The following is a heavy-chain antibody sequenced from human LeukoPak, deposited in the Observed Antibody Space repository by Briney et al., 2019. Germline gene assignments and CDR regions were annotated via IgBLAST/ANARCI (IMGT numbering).Heavy chain of an antibody. CDR3: ARGPWPWELLVDY. V-gene: IGHV3-48*01. CDR2: ISSSSSTI. D-gene: IGHD1-26*01. Sequence: PGGSLRLSCAASGFTFSSYSMNWVRQAPGKGLEWVSYISSSSSTIYYADSVKGRFTISRDNAKNSLYLQMNSLRAEDTAVYYCARGPWPWELLVDYWGQGTLVTVSS. CDR1: GFTFSSYS. J-gene: IGHJ4*02.